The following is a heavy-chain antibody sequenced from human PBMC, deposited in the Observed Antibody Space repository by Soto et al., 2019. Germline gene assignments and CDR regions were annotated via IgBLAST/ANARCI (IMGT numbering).Heavy chain of an antibody. Sequence: GGSLRLSCAASGFTFSSYGMHWVRQAPGKGLEWVAVIWYDGSNKYYADSVKGRFTISRDNSKNTLYLQMNSLRAEDTAVYYWARDPQIAVAGAYYGMDVWGQGTTVTVSS. J-gene: IGHJ6*02. CDR3: ARDPQIAVAGAYYGMDV. V-gene: IGHV3-33*01. D-gene: IGHD6-19*01. CDR1: GFTFSSYG. CDR2: IWYDGSNK.